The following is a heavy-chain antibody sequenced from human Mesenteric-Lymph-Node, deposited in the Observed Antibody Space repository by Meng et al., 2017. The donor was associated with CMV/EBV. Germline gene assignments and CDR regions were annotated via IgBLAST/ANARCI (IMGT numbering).Heavy chain of an antibody. Sequence: GGSLRLSCVASGFILSSYSVNWVRQAPGKGLEWVSSISTSSTYIYYADSVKGRFTISRDNAKNSLYLQMNSLRADDTAVYYCARVGGIGRRDEGYDYWGQGTLVTVSS. CDR1: GFILSSYS. V-gene: IGHV3-21*01. D-gene: IGHD1-26*01. J-gene: IGHJ4*02. CDR2: ISTSSTYI. CDR3: ARVGGIGRRDEGYDY.